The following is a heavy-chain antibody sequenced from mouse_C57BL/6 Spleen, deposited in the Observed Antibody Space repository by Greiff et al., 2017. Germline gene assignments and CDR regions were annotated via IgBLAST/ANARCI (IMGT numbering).Heavy chain of an antibody. Sequence: QVQLQQSGAELVRPGASVKLSCKASGYTFTDSYINWVKQRPGQGLEWIARIYPGSGNTYYNEKFKGKATLTAEKSSSTAYMQLSSLTSEDSAVYFCARWGYDSYYFDYWGQGTTLTVSS. CDR3: ARWGYDSYYFDY. V-gene: IGHV1-76*01. J-gene: IGHJ2*01. CDR1: GYTFTDSY. CDR2: IYPGSGNT. D-gene: IGHD2-4*01.